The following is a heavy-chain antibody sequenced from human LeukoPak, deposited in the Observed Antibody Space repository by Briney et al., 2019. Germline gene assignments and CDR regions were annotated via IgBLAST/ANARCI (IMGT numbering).Heavy chain of an antibody. CDR2: IHYSGRT. V-gene: IGHV4-59*08. J-gene: IGHJ4*02. D-gene: IGHD2-2*01. Sequence: SETLSLTCTVSGGSISSDYWSWIRQPPGKGLEWIGYIHYSGRTNCNPSLKSRITISVDTSKTQFSLKLSSVTAADTAVYYCATLRGSSSAVFDYWGQGTLVTVSS. CDR3: ATLRGSSSAVFDY. CDR1: GGSISSDY.